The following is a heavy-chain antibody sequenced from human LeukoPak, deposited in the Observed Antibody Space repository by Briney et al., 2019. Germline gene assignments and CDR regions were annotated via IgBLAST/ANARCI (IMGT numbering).Heavy chain of an antibody. D-gene: IGHD1-26*01. CDR1: GYSFTYHN. V-gene: IGHV1-46*01. Sequence: ASVKVSCKTSGYSFTYHNTYWVRQAPGQGLEWMGVLTPSGVGRSYAQNFRGRVTMTRDTSTTTVYMELSSLGSEDTAVYYCARDSGRFSPAFWGQGTRLTVSS. CDR3: ARDSGRFSPAF. J-gene: IGHJ1*01. CDR2: LTPSGVGR.